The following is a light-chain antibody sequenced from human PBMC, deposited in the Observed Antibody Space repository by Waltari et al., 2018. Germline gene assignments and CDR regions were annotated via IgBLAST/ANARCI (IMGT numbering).Light chain of an antibody. V-gene: IGKV3D-15*01. CDR2: FGS. CDR1: ESVGTD. Sequence: EIVMTQSPVTMSVSPGEGVTLSCTASESVGTDVAWYRHKPGQPPRLLIYFGSTRATGVPARISGSGSGTDFSLTISSLESEDFVFYYCQQSRQWPRRTFGQGTKLE. CDR3: QQSRQWPRRT. J-gene: IGKJ2*01.